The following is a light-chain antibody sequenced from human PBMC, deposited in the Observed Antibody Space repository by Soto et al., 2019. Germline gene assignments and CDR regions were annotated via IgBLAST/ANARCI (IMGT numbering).Light chain of an antibody. CDR3: QQYNEWPPLT. Sequence: EIVLTQSPGTLSLSPGERATLSCRASQSVRTNLAWYQQKGGQTPRLLIYGASTRATGVPARFSGSGSGTEFTLTISSLQSEDFAVYYCQQYNEWPPLTFGGGTKVDIK. V-gene: IGKV3-15*01. CDR1: QSVRTN. CDR2: GAS. J-gene: IGKJ4*01.